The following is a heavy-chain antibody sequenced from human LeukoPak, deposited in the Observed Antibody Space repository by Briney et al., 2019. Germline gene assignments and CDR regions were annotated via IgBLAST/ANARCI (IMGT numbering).Heavy chain of an antibody. Sequence: SQTVSLICSVTGGSISSGDYYWPWIRRPPAKGLVWIAYIYYSGSAGSNLALQSRATLSVYTYQNQFLLKMRSVTAAHTAVYYCARRQYYYGSGSMDVWGKGTMVTISS. CDR3: ARRQYYYGSGSMDV. D-gene: IGHD3-10*01. J-gene: IGHJ6*03. V-gene: IGHV4-30-4*08. CDR1: GGSISSGDYY. CDR2: IYYSGSA.